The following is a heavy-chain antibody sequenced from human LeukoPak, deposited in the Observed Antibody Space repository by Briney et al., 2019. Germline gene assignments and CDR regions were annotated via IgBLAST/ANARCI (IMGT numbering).Heavy chain of an antibody. Sequence: GESLKISCKGSGYSFTSYWIGWVRQLPGKGLEWMGIIYPGDSDTRYSPSFRGQVTISADKSISTAYLQWSSLKAPDTAMYYCARLRVTGEFYYYYYMDVWGKGTTVTVSS. CDR2: IYPGDSDT. CDR1: GYSFTSYW. V-gene: IGHV5-51*01. CDR3: ARLRVTGEFYYYYYMDV. J-gene: IGHJ6*03. D-gene: IGHD7-27*01.